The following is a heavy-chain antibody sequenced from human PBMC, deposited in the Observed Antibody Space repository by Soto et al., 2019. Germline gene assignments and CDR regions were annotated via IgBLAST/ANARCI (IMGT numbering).Heavy chain of an antibody. CDR1: GFTFSSYW. J-gene: IGHJ5*02. V-gene: IGHV3-74*01. D-gene: IGHD5-12*01. Sequence: GGSLRLSCAASGFTFSSYWMHWVRQAPGKGLVWVSRINSDGSSTSYADSVKGRFTIPRDNAKNTLYLQMNSLRAEDTAVYYCARALYVWLPHDNMFDPSGQGTLVTFSS. CDR3: ARALYVWLPHDNMFDP. CDR2: INSDGSST.